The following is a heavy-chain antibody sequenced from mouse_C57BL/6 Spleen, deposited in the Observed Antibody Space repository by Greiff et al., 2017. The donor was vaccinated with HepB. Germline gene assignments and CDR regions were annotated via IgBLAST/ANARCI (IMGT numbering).Heavy chain of an antibody. CDR1: GYTFTDYE. CDR3: TRFQLGRGYYFDY. D-gene: IGHD4-1*02. J-gene: IGHJ2*01. V-gene: IGHV1-15*01. Sequence: VKLMESGAELVRPGASVTLSCKASGYTFTDYEMHWVKQTPVHGLEWIGAIDPETGGTAYNQKFKGKAILTADKSSSTAYMELRSLTSEDSAVYYCTRFQLGRGYYFDYWGQGTTLTVSS. CDR2: IDPETGGT.